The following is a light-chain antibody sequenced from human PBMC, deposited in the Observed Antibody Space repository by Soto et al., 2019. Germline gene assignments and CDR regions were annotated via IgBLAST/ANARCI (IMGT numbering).Light chain of an antibody. J-gene: IGKJ1*01. V-gene: IGKV3-20*01. CDR2: GAS. CDR3: QQYGTSPRT. CDR1: QSVSSNY. Sequence: EIVLTQSPDTLSLSPGERATLSCRASQSVSSNYFAWYQQKSGQAPRLLIYGASSRASGIPDRFSGSASGTDFILTIIRLEPEDFALYYCQQYGTSPRTFGQGTKVEVK.